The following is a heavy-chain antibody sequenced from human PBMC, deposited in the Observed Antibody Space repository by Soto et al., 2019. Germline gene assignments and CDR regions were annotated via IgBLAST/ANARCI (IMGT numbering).Heavy chain of an antibody. V-gene: IGHV3-20*04. CDR2: ITWNGATT. D-gene: IGHD6-19*01. CDR1: GFTFDDHG. J-gene: IGHJ3*01. CDR3: ARDGGVVVAVDAFDV. Sequence: EVQLVESGGGVVRPGGSLRLSRAASGFTFDDHGMTWVRQAPGKGLEWVSGITWNGATTGYADSVKGRFTISRDNAKNSLYLQMNSLRVEDTALYYCARDGGVVVAVDAFDVWGQGTMVTVSS.